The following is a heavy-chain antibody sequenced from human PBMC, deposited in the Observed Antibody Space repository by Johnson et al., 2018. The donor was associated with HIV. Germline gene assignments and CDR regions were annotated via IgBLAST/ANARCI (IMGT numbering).Heavy chain of an antibody. V-gene: IGHV3-53*01. J-gene: IGHJ3*02. Sequence: MLLVESGGGLIQPGGSLRLSCAASGFTVSSNYMSWVRQAPGKGLEWVSVIYSGGSTYYADSVKGRFTISRDNSKNTLYLQMNSLRAEDTAMYYCTTWGYGIGGAFDIWGQGTMVTVSS. CDR1: GFTVSSNY. D-gene: IGHD1-26*01. CDR3: TTWGYGIGGAFDI. CDR2: IYSGGST.